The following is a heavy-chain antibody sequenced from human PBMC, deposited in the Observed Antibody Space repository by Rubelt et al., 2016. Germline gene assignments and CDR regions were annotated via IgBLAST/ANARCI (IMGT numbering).Heavy chain of an antibody. CDR3: ATTIAIRPYYFDY. Sequence: QVQLVQSGAEVKKPGSSVKVSCKASGGTFSSYAISWVRQAPGQGLEWMGGIIPVFGTANYAQKFQGRITVTADESTSTAYMELSSLRSEDTAVYYCATTIAIRPYYFDYWGQGTLVTVSS. CDR1: GGTFSSYA. J-gene: IGHJ4*02. V-gene: IGHV1-69*01. CDR2: IIPVFGTA. D-gene: IGHD6-6*01.